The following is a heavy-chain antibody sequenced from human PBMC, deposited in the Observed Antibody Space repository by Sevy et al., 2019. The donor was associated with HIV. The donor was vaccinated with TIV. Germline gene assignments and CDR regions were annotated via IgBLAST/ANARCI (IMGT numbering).Heavy chain of an antibody. J-gene: IGHJ6*02. CDR1: GDSINNGNHW. D-gene: IGHD2-8*02. Sequence: SETLSLTCTVSGDSINNGNHWWSWVRQPAGKGLEWIGRIYRSGRTIMYNPSLKSRVTMSVDTSKNQFSLKVTSVIAADTAIYYCARDGIRRDYWHAMDVWGQGTTVTVSS. CDR2: IYRSGRT. V-gene: IGHV4-61*02. CDR3: ARDGIRRDYWHAMDV.